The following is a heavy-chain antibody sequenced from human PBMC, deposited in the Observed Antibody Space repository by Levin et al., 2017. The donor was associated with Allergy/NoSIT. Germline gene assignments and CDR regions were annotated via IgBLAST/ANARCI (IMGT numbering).Heavy chain of an antibody. D-gene: IGHD3-10*01. Sequence: GESLKISCAASGFTFDDYGMSWVRQAPGKGLEWVSGINWNGGSTGYADSVKGRFTISRDNAKNSLYLQMNSLRAEDTALYYCARESGFDVYYCYMDVWGIGTTVTVSS. J-gene: IGHJ6*03. CDR1: GFTFDDYG. V-gene: IGHV3-20*04. CDR2: INWNGGST. CDR3: ARESGFDVYYCYMDV.